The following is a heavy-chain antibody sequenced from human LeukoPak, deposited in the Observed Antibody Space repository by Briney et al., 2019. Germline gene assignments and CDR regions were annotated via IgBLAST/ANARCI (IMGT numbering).Heavy chain of an antibody. CDR3: ATGGLAAAGTF. Sequence: PSETLSLTCTVSGGSMNNYYWSWIRQPAGKGLEWIGRIYSSGSTNYNPSLKSRVTMSLDTSKNQFSLKLSSVTAADTAVYYCATGGLAAAGTFWGQGTLVTVSS. CDR1: GGSMNNYY. V-gene: IGHV4-4*07. D-gene: IGHD6-13*01. J-gene: IGHJ4*02. CDR2: IYSSGST.